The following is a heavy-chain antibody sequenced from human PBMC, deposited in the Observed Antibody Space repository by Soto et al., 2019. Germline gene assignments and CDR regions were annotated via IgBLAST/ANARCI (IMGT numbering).Heavy chain of an antibody. CDR3: AIQVSHYDFWSGYAY. J-gene: IGHJ4*02. D-gene: IGHD3-3*01. Sequence: TLSLTCTVSGGSISSSSYYWGWIRQPLGKGLEWIGSIYYSGSTYYNPSLKSRVTISVDTSKNQFSLKLSSVTAADTAVYYCAIQVSHYDFWSGYAYWGQGTLVT. CDR2: IYYSGST. CDR1: GGSISSSSYY. V-gene: IGHV4-39*01.